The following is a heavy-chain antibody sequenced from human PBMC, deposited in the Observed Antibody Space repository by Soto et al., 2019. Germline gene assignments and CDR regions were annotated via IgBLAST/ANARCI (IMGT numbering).Heavy chain of an antibody. Sequence: QVQLVESGGGVVQPGRSLRLSCAASGFTFSSYGMHWVRQAPGKGLECVAGIYGSGRGIEYADSVKGRFTISRDNSRNTVYLQMTDLRADDTAVYYCAKDAVYNDGLWLMDHWGQGTQVTVSS. CDR1: GFTFSSYG. J-gene: IGHJ4*02. CDR2: IYGSGRGI. V-gene: IGHV3-NL1*01. D-gene: IGHD2-21*01. CDR3: AKDAVYNDGLWLMDH.